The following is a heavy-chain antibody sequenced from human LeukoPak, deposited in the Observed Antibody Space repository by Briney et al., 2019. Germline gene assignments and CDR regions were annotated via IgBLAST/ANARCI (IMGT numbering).Heavy chain of an antibody. CDR1: GFTFSSYN. CDR3: ARDGLSNNWYEFDY. J-gene: IGHJ4*02. V-gene: IGHV3-21*01. D-gene: IGHD1-1*01. CDR2: ISSSSSYI. Sequence: GGSLSLSCAASGFTFSSYNMNWVRQAPGKGLEWVSSISSSSSYIYYADSVKGRFTISRDNAKNSLYLQMNSLRAEDTAVYYCARDGLSNNWYEFDYWGQGALVTVSS.